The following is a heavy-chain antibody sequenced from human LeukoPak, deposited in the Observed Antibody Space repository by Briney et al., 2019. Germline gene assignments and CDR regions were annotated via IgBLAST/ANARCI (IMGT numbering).Heavy chain of an antibody. CDR1: GFTFSNFA. Sequence: TGGSLRLSCAASGFTFSNFAMSWVRQAPGKGLEWVSAIRESGSGTYYADAVKGRFTISRDNSKNTLYLQMNSLRAEDTAVYYCAKDFSNYDFDYWGQGTLVTVSS. D-gene: IGHD1-7*01. J-gene: IGHJ4*02. CDR2: IRESGSGT. CDR3: AKDFSNYDFDY. V-gene: IGHV3-23*01.